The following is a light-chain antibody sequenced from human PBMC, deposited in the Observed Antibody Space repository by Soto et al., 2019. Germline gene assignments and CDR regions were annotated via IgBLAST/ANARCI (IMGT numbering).Light chain of an antibody. CDR2: GAS. CDR3: QQYGSSGT. CDR1: QSVSNNY. Sequence: SLFTQAPGTLSLSPGERATVSCRASQSVSNNYLAWYQQKPGQAPRLLIYGASNRATGIPDRFSGSGSGTDFTLTISRLEPDDFAVYYCQQYGSSGTFGQGTKVDIK. J-gene: IGKJ1*01. V-gene: IGKV3-20*01.